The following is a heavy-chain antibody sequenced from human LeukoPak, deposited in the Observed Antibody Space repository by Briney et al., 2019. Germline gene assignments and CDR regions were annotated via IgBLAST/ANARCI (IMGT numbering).Heavy chain of an antibody. D-gene: IGHD1-26*01. V-gene: IGHV4-38-2*02. CDR2: IYHSGST. CDR3: ARDKWELLPSADY. Sequence: PSETLSLTCTVSDYSITSGYYWGWIRQPPGKGLEWIGSIYHSGSTFYNPSLKSRVTISVDTSKDQFSLKLTSVTAADTAVYYCARDKWELLPSADYWGQGTLVTVSS. J-gene: IGHJ4*02. CDR1: DYSITSGYY.